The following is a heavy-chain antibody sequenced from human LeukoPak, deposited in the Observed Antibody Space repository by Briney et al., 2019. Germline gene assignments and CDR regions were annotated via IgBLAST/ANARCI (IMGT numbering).Heavy chain of an antibody. D-gene: IGHD1-1*01. CDR1: GFTFSSYA. CDR2: ISGSGGST. CDR3: ANPTGTFGYFDY. J-gene: IGHJ4*02. V-gene: IGHV3-23*01. Sequence: PGGSLRLSCAASGFTFSSYAMSWVRQAPGKRLEWVSAISGSGGSTYYADSVKGRFTISRDNSKNTLYLQMNSLRAEDTAVYYCANPTGTFGYFDYWGQGTLVTVSS.